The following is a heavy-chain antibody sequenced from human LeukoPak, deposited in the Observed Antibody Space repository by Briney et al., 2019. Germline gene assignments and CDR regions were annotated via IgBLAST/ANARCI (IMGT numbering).Heavy chain of an antibody. CDR1: GGSISSGGYY. D-gene: IGHD5-18*01. Sequence: SETLSLTCTVSGGSISSGGYYWSWIRKHPGKGLEWIGYIYYSGSTYYNPSLKSRVTISVDTSKNQFSLKLSSVTAADTAVYYCASSGYSYADPGYYYYGMDVWGQGTTVTVSS. J-gene: IGHJ6*02. CDR2: IYYSGST. CDR3: ASSGYSYADPGYYYYGMDV. V-gene: IGHV4-31*03.